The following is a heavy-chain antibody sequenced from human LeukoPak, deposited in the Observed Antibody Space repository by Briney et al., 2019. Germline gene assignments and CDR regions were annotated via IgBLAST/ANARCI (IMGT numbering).Heavy chain of an antibody. Sequence: GESLKISSKGSGSSFTSYWIGWVRQMPGRGLEWMGSIYPGDSDTRYSPSFQGQVTISADKSISTAYLQWSSLKASDTAMYYCARAYDSSGYSPSADAFDIWGQGTMVTVSS. CDR1: GSSFTSYW. CDR2: IYPGDSDT. D-gene: IGHD3-22*01. V-gene: IGHV5-51*01. CDR3: ARAYDSSGYSPSADAFDI. J-gene: IGHJ3*02.